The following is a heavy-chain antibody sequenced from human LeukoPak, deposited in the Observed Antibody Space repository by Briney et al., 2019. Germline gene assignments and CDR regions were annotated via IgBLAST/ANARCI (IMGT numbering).Heavy chain of an antibody. D-gene: IGHD6-13*01. J-gene: IGHJ4*02. CDR3: ARHSTDLLFDY. CDR2: IYSGGST. CDR1: GFTVSSNY. V-gene: IGHV3-53*01. Sequence: GGSLRLSRAASGFTVSSNYMSWVRQAPGKGLEWVSVIYSGGSTYYADSVKGRFTISRDNSKNTLYLQMNSLRAEDTAVYYCARHSTDLLFDYWGQGTLVTVSS.